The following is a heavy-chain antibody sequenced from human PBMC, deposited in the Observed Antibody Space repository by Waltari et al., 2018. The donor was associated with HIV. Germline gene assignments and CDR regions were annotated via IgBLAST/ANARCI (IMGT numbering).Heavy chain of an antibody. CDR3: ARDLYSSGWGYFDY. D-gene: IGHD6-19*01. Sequence: EVQLVESGGGLVQSGGSLRLSCAASGFTFSSFWMSVVSLAPGKGLEWVANIKQDGSEKYYVDSVKGRFTISRDNAKNSLYLQMNSLRAEDTAVYYCARDLYSSGWGYFDYWGQGTLVTVSS. CDR1: GFTFSSFW. CDR2: IKQDGSEK. J-gene: IGHJ4*02. V-gene: IGHV3-7*01.